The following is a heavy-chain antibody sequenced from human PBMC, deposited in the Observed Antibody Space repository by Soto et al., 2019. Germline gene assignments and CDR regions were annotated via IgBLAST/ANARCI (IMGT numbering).Heavy chain of an antibody. J-gene: IGHJ3*02. CDR2: INPSGGST. V-gene: IGHV1-46*03. CDR1: GYTYTSNY. Sequence: VTAPSSASGYTYTSNYMDWVPQAPSQGLEWMGIINPSGGSTSYAQKFQGRVTMTRDTSTSTVYMELSSLRSEDTAVYYCARSRVRRDRRPGALDIRGQGIMVTVSS. D-gene: IGHD3-10*01. CDR3: ARSRVRRDRRPGALDI.